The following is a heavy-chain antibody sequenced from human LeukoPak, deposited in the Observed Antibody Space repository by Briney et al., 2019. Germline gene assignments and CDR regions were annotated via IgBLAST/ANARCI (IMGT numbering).Heavy chain of an antibody. D-gene: IGHD4-23*01. Sequence: GESLNISCKGSGYTFTSYWIGWVRQMPGKGLEWMGIIYPGDSDTRYSPSFQGQVTISADKSISTAYLQWSSLKASDTAMYYCARQASDYGGKIDYWGQGTLVTVSS. V-gene: IGHV5-51*01. J-gene: IGHJ4*02. CDR1: GYTFTSYW. CDR3: ARQASDYGGKIDY. CDR2: IYPGDSDT.